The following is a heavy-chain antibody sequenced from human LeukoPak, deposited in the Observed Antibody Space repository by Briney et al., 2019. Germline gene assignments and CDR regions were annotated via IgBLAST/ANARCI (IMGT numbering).Heavy chain of an antibody. CDR2: ISGSGGST. CDR3: AKPLDTEMVNWLGS. Sequence: GGSLRLSCAASGFTFSTYEMHWVRQAPGKGLEWVSAISGSGGSTYYADSVKGRFTISRDNSKNTLYLQMNSLRAEDTAVYYCAKPLDTEMVNWLGSWGQGTLVTVSS. CDR1: GFTFSTYE. J-gene: IGHJ5*01. D-gene: IGHD5-18*01. V-gene: IGHV3-23*01.